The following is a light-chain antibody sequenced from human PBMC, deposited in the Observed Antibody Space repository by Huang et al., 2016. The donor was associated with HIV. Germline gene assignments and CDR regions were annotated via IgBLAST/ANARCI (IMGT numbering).Light chain of an antibody. CDR2: AAS. CDR1: QIIENY. CDR3: KQCYVILSFT. V-gene: IGKV1-39*01. Sequence: DIQMTQSPSSLSASVGDRVTITCRSSQIIENYLDWYQQKPGKAPRLLIYAASNLQGGVPSRFSGSGSGTNFSLYINSLQPEDSGTYYCKQCYVILSFTFGQGTKLE. J-gene: IGKJ2*01.